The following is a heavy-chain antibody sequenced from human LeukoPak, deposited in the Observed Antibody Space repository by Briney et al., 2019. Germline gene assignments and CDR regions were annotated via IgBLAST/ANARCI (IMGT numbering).Heavy chain of an antibody. CDR1: GFTFSSYA. Sequence: GSLRLSCAASGFTFSSYAMSWVRQAPGKGLEWVSAISGTGGTTYYADSVKGRFTISRDNSKNTLYLQMNSLRAEDTAVYYCAKVQTLTFYPPESWGQGTLVTVSS. V-gene: IGHV3-23*01. D-gene: IGHD2/OR15-2a*01. J-gene: IGHJ4*02. CDR2: ISGTGGTT. CDR3: AKVQTLTFYPPES.